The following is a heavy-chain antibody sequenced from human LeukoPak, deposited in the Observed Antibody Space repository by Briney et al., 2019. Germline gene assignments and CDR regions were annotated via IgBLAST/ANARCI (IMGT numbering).Heavy chain of an antibody. CDR3: SSYRFDF. CDR1: GYASTSHY. V-gene: IGHV1-46*01. J-gene: IGHJ4*02. Sequence: ASVKVSCKESGYASTSHYIHWVRQAPGQGLEWMGIINLSGDSTTYAQKFQGRVTMTRDTSTSTVYMELNSLRSEDTAVYFCSSYRFDFWGQGALVTVSS. CDR2: INLSGDST.